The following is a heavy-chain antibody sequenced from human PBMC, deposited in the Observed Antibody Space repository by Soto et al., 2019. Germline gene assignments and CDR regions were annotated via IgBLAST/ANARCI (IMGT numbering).Heavy chain of an antibody. Sequence: SETLSLTCAVSGGSISSGGYSWSWIRQPPGKGLEWIGYIYHSGSTYYNPSLKSRVTISVDRSKNQFSLKLSSVTAADTAVYYCARVIDCSGGSCYPYNWFDPWGQGTLVTVSS. CDR2: IYHSGST. V-gene: IGHV4-30-2*01. CDR3: ARVIDCSGGSCYPYNWFDP. D-gene: IGHD2-15*01. CDR1: GGSISSGGYS. J-gene: IGHJ5*02.